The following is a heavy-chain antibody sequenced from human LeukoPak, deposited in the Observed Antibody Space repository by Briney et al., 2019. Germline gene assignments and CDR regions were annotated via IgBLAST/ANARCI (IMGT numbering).Heavy chain of an antibody. Sequence: PGGSLRLSCAASGFTFSSYAMSWVRQAPGKGLEWVSAISGSAIGTYYADSVKGRFTISRDNSKKTLYLQMNSLRAEDTAVYYCAQSVPCSGGSCYFFMVSWGQGTLVTVSS. D-gene: IGHD2-15*01. CDR1: GFTFSSYA. CDR3: AQSVPCSGGSCYFFMVS. J-gene: IGHJ5*02. CDR2: ISGSAIGT. V-gene: IGHV3-23*01.